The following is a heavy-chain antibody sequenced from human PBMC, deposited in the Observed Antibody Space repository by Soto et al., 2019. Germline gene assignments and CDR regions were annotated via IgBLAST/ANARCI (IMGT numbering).Heavy chain of an antibody. CDR3: AKDSEVSVLFDWLFSKAY. J-gene: IGHJ4*02. V-gene: IGHV3-23*01. D-gene: IGHD3-9*01. CDR1: GFTFSSYA. Sequence: GGSLRLSCAASGFTFSSYAMSWVRQAPGKGLEWVSAISGSGGSTYYADSVKGRFTISRDNSKNTLYLQMNSLRAEDTAVYYCAKDSEVSVLFDWLFSKAYWGQGTLVTVSS. CDR2: ISGSGGST.